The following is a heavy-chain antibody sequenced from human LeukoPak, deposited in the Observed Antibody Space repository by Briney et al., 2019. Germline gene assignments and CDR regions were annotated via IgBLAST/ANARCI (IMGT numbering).Heavy chain of an antibody. Sequence: GGSLRLSCAASGFAFSSYNLNWFRQAPGKGLEWVSSITSDAYIYYADSLKGRFSISRDNAKNSVFLQMISLRAEYTAVYYCARADYGDYGVDYWGQGTLVTVSS. J-gene: IGHJ4*02. CDR1: GFAFSSYN. V-gene: IGHV3-21*01. CDR3: ARADYGDYGVDY. CDR2: ITSDAYI. D-gene: IGHD4-17*01.